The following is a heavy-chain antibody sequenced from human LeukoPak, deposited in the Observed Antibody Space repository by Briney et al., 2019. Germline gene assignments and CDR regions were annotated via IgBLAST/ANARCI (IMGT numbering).Heavy chain of an antibody. CDR1: GGPISSYY. CDR3: ATDVRGLVPYYFDF. D-gene: IGHD3-10*02. V-gene: IGHV4-59*01. CDR2: THYSGST. Sequence: SSETLSLTCTVSGGPISSYYWSWIRQPPGKRLEWIGYTHYSGSTDKNPSLWSRVTISIDTSKNQLSLQLTSVTAADTAVYYCATDVRGLVPYYFDFWGQGTLVTVSS. J-gene: IGHJ4*02.